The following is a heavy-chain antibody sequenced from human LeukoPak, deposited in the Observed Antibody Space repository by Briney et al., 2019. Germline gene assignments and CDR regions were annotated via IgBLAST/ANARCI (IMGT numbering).Heavy chain of an antibody. CDR1: GGSFSGYY. D-gene: IGHD3-16*01. V-gene: IGHV4-34*01. J-gene: IGHJ4*02. Sequence: SETLSLTCAVYGGSFSGYYWSWIRQSPGKGLEWIGEINHSGSTNYNPSLKSRVTLSVDTSKNQFSLKLSSVTAADTAVYYCARGLGKRYFDYWGQGTLVTVSS. CDR3: ARGLGKRYFDY. CDR2: INHSGST.